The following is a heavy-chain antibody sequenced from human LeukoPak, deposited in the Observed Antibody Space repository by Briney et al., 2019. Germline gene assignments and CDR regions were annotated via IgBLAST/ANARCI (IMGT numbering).Heavy chain of an antibody. CDR3: AREWHHVFDY. V-gene: IGHV4-31*03. CDR2: IYDSGTT. J-gene: IGHJ4*02. D-gene: IGHD5-12*01. CDR1: GGSISNGGYY. Sequence: SQTLSLTCTVSGGSISNGGYYWSWIRQHPGKGLEWIGYIYDSGTTYYSPALQSRVTISVDTSDNKFSLKLRSLTAADTAVYYCAREWHHVFDYWGQGNLVTVSS.